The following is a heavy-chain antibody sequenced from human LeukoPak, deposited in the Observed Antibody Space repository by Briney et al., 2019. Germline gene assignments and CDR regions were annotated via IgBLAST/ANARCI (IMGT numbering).Heavy chain of an antibody. CDR3: ARIMFSWMEFDC. D-gene: IGHD5-12*01. J-gene: IGHJ4*02. V-gene: IGHV4-31*03. CDR2: LYYTFSS. Sequence: SETLSLTCTVSGGTISNGDHYWSWIRQHPGKGLVWIFHLYYTFSSYYHPSLKPRGIISLETSNTQFSLKLSSVTAADTAVYYCARIMFSWMEFDCWGQGTLVTVSS. CDR1: GGTISNGDHY.